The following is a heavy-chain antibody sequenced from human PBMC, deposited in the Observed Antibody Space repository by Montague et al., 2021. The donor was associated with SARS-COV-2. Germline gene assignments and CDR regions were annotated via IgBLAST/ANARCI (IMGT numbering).Heavy chain of an antibody. CDR2: IYYSGST. CDR1: GGSISSYY. Sequence: SETLSLTCTVSGGSISSYYWSWIRQPPGKGLEWIGYIYYSGSTNYNPSLKSRVTISVDTSKNQFSLKLSSVTAADTAVYYCERAGSGSYSFYYYYGMDVWGPGTTGTGSS. J-gene: IGHJ6*02. CDR3: ERAGSGSYSFYYYYGMDV. D-gene: IGHD3-10*01. V-gene: IGHV4-59*08.